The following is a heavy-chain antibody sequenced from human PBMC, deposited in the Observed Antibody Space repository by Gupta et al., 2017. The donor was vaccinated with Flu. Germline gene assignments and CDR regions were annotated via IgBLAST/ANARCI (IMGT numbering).Heavy chain of an antibody. V-gene: IGHV4-34*01. Sequence: QVLLHQWGAGLLRPSETLSLTCAVYAGSFSDYHWSWLRQPPGKGLEWIGEVDHSGSTNYNASLKSRVTISVDTSKNQFSLTLNSVTAADTAVYYCASYSSDSGGYYFDYWGQGTLVTVSS. D-gene: IGHD3-10*01. CDR2: VDHSGST. CDR3: ASYSSDSGGYYFDY. CDR1: AGSFSDYH. J-gene: IGHJ4*02.